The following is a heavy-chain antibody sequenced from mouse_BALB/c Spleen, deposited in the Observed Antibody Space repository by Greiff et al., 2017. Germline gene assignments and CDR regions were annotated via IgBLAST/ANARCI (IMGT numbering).Heavy chain of an antibody. CDR3: YGSSYDFDY. V-gene: IGHV5-6*02. D-gene: IGHD1-1*01. CDR2: ISSGGSYT. J-gene: IGHJ2*01. CDR1: GFTFSSYG. Sequence: DVKLVESGGDLVKPGGSLKLSCAASGFTFSSYGMSWVRQTPDKRLEWVATISSGGSYTYYPDSVKGRFTISRDNAKNTLYLQMSSLKSEDTAMYYCYGSSYDFDYWGQGTTLTVSS.